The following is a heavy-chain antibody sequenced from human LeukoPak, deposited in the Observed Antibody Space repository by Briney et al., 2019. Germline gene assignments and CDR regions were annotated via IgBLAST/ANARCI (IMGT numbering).Heavy chain of an antibody. D-gene: IGHD2-15*01. CDR3: AISSGGSCYQ. V-gene: IGHV3-21*01. J-gene: IGHJ4*02. Sequence: GGSLRLSCAASGFTFSSYSMNWVRQAPGKGLEWVSSISSSSNYISYADSVKGRFTTSRDNAKNSLYLQMNSLRAEDTAVYYCAISSGGSCYQWGQGTLVTVSS. CDR2: ISSSSNYI. CDR1: GFTFSSYS.